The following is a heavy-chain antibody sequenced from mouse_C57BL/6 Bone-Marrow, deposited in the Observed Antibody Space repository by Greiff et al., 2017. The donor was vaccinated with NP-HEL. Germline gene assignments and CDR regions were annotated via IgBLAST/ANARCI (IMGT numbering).Heavy chain of an antibody. CDR1: GYTFTSYW. CDR3: ARRGGSSAMDY. Sequence: EVQLQQSGTVLARPGASVKMSCKTSGYTFTSYWMHWVKQRPGQGLEWIGAIYPGNSDTSYNQKFKGKATLTADKSSSTAYMQLSSLTSEDSAVYFCARRGGSSAMDYWGQGTSVTVSS. D-gene: IGHD1-1*01. CDR2: IYPGNSDT. J-gene: IGHJ4*01. V-gene: IGHV1-5*01.